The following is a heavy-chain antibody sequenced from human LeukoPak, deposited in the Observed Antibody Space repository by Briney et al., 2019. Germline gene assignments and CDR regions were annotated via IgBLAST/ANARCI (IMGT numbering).Heavy chain of an antibody. V-gene: IGHV4-59*01. D-gene: IGHD6-13*01. CDR1: SGSISSYY. CDR3: ARESRSWYYFDY. Sequence: SETLSLTCTVSSGSISSYYWSWLRQPPGKGLEWIGYIYYSGSTNYNPSLKSRVTISVDTSKNQFSLKLSSVTAADTAVYYCARESRSWYYFDYWGQGTLVTVSS. J-gene: IGHJ4*02. CDR2: IYYSGST.